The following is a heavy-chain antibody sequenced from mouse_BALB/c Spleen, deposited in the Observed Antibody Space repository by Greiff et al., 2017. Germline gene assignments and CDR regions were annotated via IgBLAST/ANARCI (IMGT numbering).Heavy chain of an antibody. D-gene: IGHD1-1*01. CDR3: ARTTVVDYFDY. CDR1: GFTFSSYA. J-gene: IGHJ2*01. Sequence: EVHLVESGGGLVKPGGSLKLSCAASGFTFSSYAMSWVRQTPEKRLEWVATISSGGSYTYYPDSVKGRFTISRDNAKNTLYLQMSSLRSEDTAMYYCARTTVVDYFDYWGQGTTLTVSS. V-gene: IGHV5-9-3*01. CDR2: ISSGGSYT.